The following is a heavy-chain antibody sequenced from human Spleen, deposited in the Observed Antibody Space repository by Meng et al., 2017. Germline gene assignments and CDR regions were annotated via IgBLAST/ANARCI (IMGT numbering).Heavy chain of an antibody. V-gene: IGHV4-4*02. CDR1: GGSISSSNW. CDR3: ARDGSGSYYELQAFDI. J-gene: IGHJ3*02. Sequence: SETLSLTCAVSGGSISSSNWWSWVRQPPGKGLEWIGEIYHSGSTNYNPSLKSRVTISVDKSENLFSLRLTSVTAADTAVYYCARDGSGSYYELQAFDIWGQGTMVTVSS. D-gene: IGHD1-26*01. CDR2: IYHSGST.